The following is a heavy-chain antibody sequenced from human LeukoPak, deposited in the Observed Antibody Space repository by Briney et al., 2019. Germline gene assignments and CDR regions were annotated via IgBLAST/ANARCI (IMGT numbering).Heavy chain of an antibody. CDR1: GFTFSSYW. CDR2: IKQDGSEK. J-gene: IGHJ4*02. V-gene: IGHV3-7*01. D-gene: IGHD2-21*01. Sequence: GGSLRLSCAASGFTFSSYWMSWVRQAPGKGLEWVANIKQDGSEKYYVDSVKGRFTISRDNAKNSLYLQMNSLRAEDTAVYYCARGDAVIEYYFDYWGQGTLVTVSS. CDR3: ARGDAVIEYYFDY.